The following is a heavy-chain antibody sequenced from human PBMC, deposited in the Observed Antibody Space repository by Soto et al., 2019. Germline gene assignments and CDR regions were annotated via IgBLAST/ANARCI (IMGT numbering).Heavy chain of an antibody. CDR3: ASRKSSPYFDY. V-gene: IGHV4-30-4*01. CDR2: IYYSGST. D-gene: IGHD3-10*01. Sequence: SETLSLTCTVSGGSTSSGDYYWSWIRQPPGKGLEWIGCIYYSGSTYYNPSLKSRVTISVDTSKNHFSLKLSSVTAADTAVYYCASRKSSPYFDYWGQGTLVTVSS. J-gene: IGHJ4*02. CDR1: GGSTSSGDYY.